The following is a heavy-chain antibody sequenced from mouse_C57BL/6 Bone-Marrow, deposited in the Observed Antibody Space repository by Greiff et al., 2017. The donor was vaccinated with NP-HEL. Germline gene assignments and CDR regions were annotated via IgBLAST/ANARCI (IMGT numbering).Heavy chain of an antibody. Sequence: EVKLVESGGGLVKPGGSLKLSCAASGFTFSSYAMSWVRQTPEKRLEWVATISDGGSYTYYPDNVKGRFTISIDKAKNTLYLQMSHLKSEDTAVYYCARENYWGQGTTLTVSS. CDR3: ARENY. CDR2: ISDGGSYT. J-gene: IGHJ2*01. V-gene: IGHV5-4*01. CDR1: GFTFSSYA.